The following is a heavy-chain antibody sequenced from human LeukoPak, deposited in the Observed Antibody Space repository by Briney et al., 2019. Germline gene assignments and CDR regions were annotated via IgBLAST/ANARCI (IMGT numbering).Heavy chain of an antibody. V-gene: IGHV3-74*03. D-gene: IGHD4-23*01. Sequence: GGSLRLSCAASGFTFSSYWMHWVRQAPGKGLVWVSGTNTDGSSTMYADSVKGRFTIARDNAKNTLYLQMNSLRAEDTAVYYCYGANAEHWGQGALVTVSS. CDR3: YGANAEH. CDR1: GFTFSSYW. CDR2: TNTDGSST. J-gene: IGHJ1*01.